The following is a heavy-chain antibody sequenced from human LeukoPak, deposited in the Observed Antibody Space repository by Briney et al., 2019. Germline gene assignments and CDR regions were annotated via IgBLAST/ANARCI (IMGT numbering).Heavy chain of an antibody. CDR1: GFTVSDNY. CDR2: FYIGGST. Sequence: PGGSLRLSCAVSGFTVSDNYMSWVRQAPGKGLEWVSVFYIGGSTYYAVSVKGRFTISRDNSKNSVYLQMNSLRVEDTAVYYCARGDGYNFFDHWGQGTLVTVSS. J-gene: IGHJ4*02. D-gene: IGHD5-24*01. V-gene: IGHV3-66*01. CDR3: ARGDGYNFFDH.